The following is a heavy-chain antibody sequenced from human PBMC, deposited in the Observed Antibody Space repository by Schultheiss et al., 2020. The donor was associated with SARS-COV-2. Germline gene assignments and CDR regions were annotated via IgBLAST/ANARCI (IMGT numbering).Heavy chain of an antibody. D-gene: IGHD3-22*01. J-gene: IGHJ3*02. CDR3: ARADFIPTAEDNDSSGQGDAFDI. Sequence: SETLSLTCAVYGGSFSGSYWSWIRQHPGKGLEWIGYIYYSGSTYYNPSLKSRVTISVDKSKNQFSLKLSSVTAADTAVYYCARADFIPTAEDNDSSGQGDAFDIWGQGTMVTVSS. CDR2: IYYSGST. V-gene: IGHV4-34*01. CDR1: GGSFSGSY.